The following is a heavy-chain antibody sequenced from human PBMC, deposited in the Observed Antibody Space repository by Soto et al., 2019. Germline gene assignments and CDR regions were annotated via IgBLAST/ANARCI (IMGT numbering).Heavy chain of an antibody. D-gene: IGHD6-13*01. CDR2: INAGNGNT. CDR1: GYTFTSYA. Sequence: ASVKVSCKASGYTFTSYAMHWVRQAPGQRLEWMGWINAGNGNTKYSQKFQGRVTITRDTSASTAYMELNSLRPEDTAVYYCASSYGIAAAGTGFDYWGQGTLVTVSS. J-gene: IGHJ4*02. CDR3: ASSYGIAAAGTGFDY. V-gene: IGHV1-3*01.